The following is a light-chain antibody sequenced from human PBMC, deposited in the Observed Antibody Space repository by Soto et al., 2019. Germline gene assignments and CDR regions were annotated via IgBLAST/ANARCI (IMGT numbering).Light chain of an antibody. Sequence: SALTQPPSASGTPGQRVTISCSGSSSNIGSNYVYWYQQLPGTAPKLLIYRNNQRPSGVPDRFSGSKSGTSASLAISGLRSEDEADYYCAAWDDSLSGLVVFGGGTKRTVL. CDR2: RNN. V-gene: IGLV1-47*01. CDR1: SSNIGSNY. CDR3: AAWDDSLSGLVV. J-gene: IGLJ2*01.